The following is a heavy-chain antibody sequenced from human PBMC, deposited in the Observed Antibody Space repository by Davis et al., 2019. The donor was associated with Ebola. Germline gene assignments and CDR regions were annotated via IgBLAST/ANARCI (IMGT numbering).Heavy chain of an antibody. D-gene: IGHD3-9*01. CDR3: ARDRYYDILTAPDH. Sequence: GESLKISCAASGFTFSSYSMNWVRQAPGKGLEWVSSISSSSSYIYYADSVKGRFSISRDNARNSLHLEMSSLRADDTAMYYCARDRYYDILTAPDHWGQGTLVIVSS. CDR1: GFTFSSYS. J-gene: IGHJ4*02. V-gene: IGHV3-21*04. CDR2: ISSSSSYI.